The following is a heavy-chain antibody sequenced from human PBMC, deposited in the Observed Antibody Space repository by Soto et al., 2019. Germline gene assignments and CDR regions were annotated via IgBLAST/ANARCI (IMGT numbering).Heavy chain of an antibody. D-gene: IGHD3-22*01. CDR1: GFTFSNAW. CDR2: IKSKTDGGTT. J-gene: IGHJ5*02. CDR3: TTVGNTYYYGSSGYHTSDWFDP. Sequence: PGGSLRPSCAASGFTFSNAWMSWVRQAPGKGLEWVGRIKSKTDGGTTDYAAPVKGRFTISRDDSKNTLYLQMNSLKTEDTAVYYCTTVGNTYYYGSSGYHTSDWFDPWGQGTLVTVSS. V-gene: IGHV3-15*01.